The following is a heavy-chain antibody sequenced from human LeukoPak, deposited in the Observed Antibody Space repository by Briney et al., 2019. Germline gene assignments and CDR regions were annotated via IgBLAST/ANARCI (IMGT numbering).Heavy chain of an antibody. D-gene: IGHD6-19*01. CDR1: GYTFTNYG. V-gene: IGHV1-18*01. CDR2: INTYNGNT. Sequence: ASVKVSCKASGYTFTNYGINWVRQAPGQGLEWMGWINTYNGNTNYAQKLQGRVTMTTDTSTNTAYMELRSLRSDDTAVYYCARVPDYSIVSSGWLDVWGQGTTVTVSS. CDR3: ARVPDYSIVSSGWLDV. J-gene: IGHJ6*02.